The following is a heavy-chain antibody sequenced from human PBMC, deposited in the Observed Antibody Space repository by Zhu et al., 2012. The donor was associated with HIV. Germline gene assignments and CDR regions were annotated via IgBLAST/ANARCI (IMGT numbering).Heavy chain of an antibody. CDR2: IYYSGST. J-gene: IGHJ3*02. V-gene: IGHV4-30-4*08. D-gene: IGHD6-13*01. Sequence: QVQLQESGPGLVKPSQTLSLTCTVSGGSISSGDYYWSWIRQPPGKGLEWIGYIYYSGSTYYNPSLKSRVTISVDTSKNQFSLKLSSVTAADTAVYYCAREPETRDIAAAGTGDDAFDIWGQGTMVTSLQ. CDR3: AREPETRDIAAAGTGDDAFDI. CDR1: GGSISSGDYY.